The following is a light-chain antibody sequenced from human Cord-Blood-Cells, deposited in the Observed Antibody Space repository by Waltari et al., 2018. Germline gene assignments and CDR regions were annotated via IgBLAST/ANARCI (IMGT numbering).Light chain of an antibody. Sequence: QSALTQPASVSGSPGQSITISCTGTSSDVGSYNLVTGYQQHPGKAPKRMIYEGSKRPSGVSNRFSGSKSGNTASLTISGLQAEDEADYYCCSYAGSYVVFGGGTKLTVL. J-gene: IGLJ2*01. CDR3: CSYAGSYVV. CDR1: SSDVGSYNL. CDR2: EGS. V-gene: IGLV2-23*01.